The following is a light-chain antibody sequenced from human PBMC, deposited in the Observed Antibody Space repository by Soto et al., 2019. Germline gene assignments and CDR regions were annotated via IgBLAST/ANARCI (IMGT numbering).Light chain of an antibody. V-gene: IGKV1-5*01. CDR3: QQLNSYPPWT. Sequence: IQTTQSPSTLSASVGGRVTITCRASQSISRWLTWYQQKPGKAPKLLIYAASNLQSGVPSRFSGSGSGTDFTLTISSLQPEDFATYYCQQLNSYPPWTVGPGTQVDIK. CDR2: AAS. CDR1: QSISRW. J-gene: IGKJ1*01.